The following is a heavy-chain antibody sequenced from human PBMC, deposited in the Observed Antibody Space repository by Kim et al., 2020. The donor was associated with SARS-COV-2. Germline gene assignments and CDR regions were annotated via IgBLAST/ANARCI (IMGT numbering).Heavy chain of an antibody. CDR2: IYHSGST. V-gene: IGHV4-38-2*02. CDR3: ARRTYCYTTSCYFDY. Sequence: SETLSLTCTVSGYSISSGYYWGWIRQPPGKGLEWIGSIYHSGSTYYNQSLKSRVTMSVDTSKNHFSLNLRSVTAAATAVAYCARRTYCYTTSCYFDYWG. CDR1: GYSISSGYY. D-gene: IGHD2-2*01. J-gene: IGHJ4*03.